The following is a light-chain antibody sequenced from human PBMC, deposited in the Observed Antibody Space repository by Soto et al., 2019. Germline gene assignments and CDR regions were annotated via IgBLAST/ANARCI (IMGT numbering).Light chain of an antibody. CDR1: QGIRND. V-gene: IGKV1-6*01. Sequence: AIQMTQSPSSLSASVGDRVTITCRASQGIRNDLGWYQQKPGKAPKLLIYAASSLQSGVPSRFSGRGSGADFTRTISSLQPEDFATYYCLQDYIYPWTFGQGTKVDTK. CDR2: AAS. J-gene: IGKJ1*01. CDR3: LQDYIYPWT.